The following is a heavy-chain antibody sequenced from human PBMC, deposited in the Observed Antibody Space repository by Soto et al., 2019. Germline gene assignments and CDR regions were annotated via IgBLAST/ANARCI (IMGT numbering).Heavy chain of an antibody. Sequence: GGSLRLSCAASGFTFSDYYMSWIRQAPGKGLEWVSYISSSSSYTNYADSVKGRFTISRDNAKNSLYLQMNSLRAEDTAVYYCASRNPYSSSWSDFDYWGQGTLVTVSS. CDR2: ISSSSSYT. D-gene: IGHD6-13*01. V-gene: IGHV3-11*03. CDR3: ASRNPYSSSWSDFDY. CDR1: GFTFSDYY. J-gene: IGHJ4*02.